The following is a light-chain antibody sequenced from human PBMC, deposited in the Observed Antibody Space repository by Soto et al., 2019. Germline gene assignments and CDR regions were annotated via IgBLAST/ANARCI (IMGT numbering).Light chain of an antibody. Sequence: QAVVTQEPSLTVSPGGTVTLTCASSTGAVTIGYYPNWFQQKPEQTPRPRIYRTNNKHSWTPARFSGSLPGGKAALTQSTVKVEDEAEYCCLLYFGEAVGFGRGTKVTVL. CDR1: TGAVTIGYY. V-gene: IGLV7-43*01. J-gene: IGLJ2*01. CDR3: LLYFGEAVG. CDR2: RTN.